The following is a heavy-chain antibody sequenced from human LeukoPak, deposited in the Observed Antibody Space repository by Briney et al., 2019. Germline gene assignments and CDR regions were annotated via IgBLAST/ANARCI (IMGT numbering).Heavy chain of an antibody. J-gene: IGHJ4*02. D-gene: IGHD1-26*01. CDR2: IIPIFGTA. CDR1: GGTFSSYA. Sequence: SVKVSCKASGGTFSSYAISWVRQAPGQGLEWMGGIIPIFGTANYAQKFQGRVTITADESTSTAYMELSSLRSEDTAVYCCASQYSGSYDNWGQGTLVTVSS. V-gene: IGHV1-69*13. CDR3: ASQYSGSYDN.